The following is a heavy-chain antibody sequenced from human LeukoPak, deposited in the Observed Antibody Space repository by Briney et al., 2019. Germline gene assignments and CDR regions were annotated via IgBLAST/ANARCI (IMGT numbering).Heavy chain of an antibody. CDR2: IYSGGST. V-gene: IGHV3-53*04. D-gene: IGHD2-15*01. Sequence: GGSLRLSCAASGFTVGSSYLSWVRQAPGKGLEWVSVIYSGGSTCYADSVKGRFTISRHNSKNTLYLQMNSLRAEDTAVYYCASGASSFDYWGQGTLVTVSS. CDR1: GFTVGSSY. J-gene: IGHJ4*02. CDR3: ASGASSFDY.